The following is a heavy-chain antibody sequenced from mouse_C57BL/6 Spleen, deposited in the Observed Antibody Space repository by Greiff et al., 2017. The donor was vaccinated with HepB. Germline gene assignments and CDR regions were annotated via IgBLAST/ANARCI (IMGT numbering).Heavy chain of an antibody. Sequence: QVQLQQPGAELVRPGTSVKLSCKASGYTFTSYWMHWVKQRPGQGLEWIGVIDPSDSYTNYNQKFKGKATLTVDTSSSTAYMQLSSLTSEDSAVYYCARAPPMYYYGSSYIYFDYWGQGTTLTVSS. D-gene: IGHD1-1*01. CDR3: ARAPPMYYYGSSYIYFDY. CDR1: GYTFTSYW. CDR2: IDPSDSYT. V-gene: IGHV1-59*01. J-gene: IGHJ2*01.